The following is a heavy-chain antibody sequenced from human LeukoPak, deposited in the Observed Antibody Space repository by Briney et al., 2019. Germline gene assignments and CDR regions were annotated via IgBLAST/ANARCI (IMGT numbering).Heavy chain of an antibody. CDR3: ARGRAFDI. CDR2: INHSGST. J-gene: IGHJ3*02. Sequence: MASETLSLTCAVYGGSFSGYYWSWIRQPPGKGPEWIGEINHSGSTCYNPSLKTRVTISVDTSKNQFSLRLSSVTAADTAVYYCARGRAFDIWGQGTMVTVSS. CDR1: GGSFSGYY. V-gene: IGHV4-34*01.